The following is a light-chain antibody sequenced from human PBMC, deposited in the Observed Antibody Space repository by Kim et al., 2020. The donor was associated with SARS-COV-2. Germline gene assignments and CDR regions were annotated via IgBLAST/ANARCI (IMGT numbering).Light chain of an antibody. Sequence: SYELTQPPSVSVSPGQTASITCSGDKLGDKYACWYQQKPGQSPVLVIYQDSKRPSGIPERLSGSNSGNTATLTISGTQAMDEADYYCQAWDTPPPPFGG. CDR3: QAWDTPPPP. J-gene: IGLJ2*01. CDR1: KLGDKY. CDR2: QDS. V-gene: IGLV3-1*01.